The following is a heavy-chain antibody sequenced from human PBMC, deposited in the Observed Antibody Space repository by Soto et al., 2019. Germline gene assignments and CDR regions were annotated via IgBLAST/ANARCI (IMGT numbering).Heavy chain of an antibody. D-gene: IGHD6-13*01. V-gene: IGHV1-8*01. J-gene: IGHJ4*02. CDR3: ARGGAAGLKIDY. Sequence: XSCXXSGXXXXXXXXXWVRQATGQGLEWMGWMNPNSGNTGYAQKFQGRVTMTRNTSISTAYMELSSLRSEDTAVYYCARGGAAGLKIDYWGQGTLVTVSS. CDR1: GXXXXXXX. CDR2: MNPNSGNT.